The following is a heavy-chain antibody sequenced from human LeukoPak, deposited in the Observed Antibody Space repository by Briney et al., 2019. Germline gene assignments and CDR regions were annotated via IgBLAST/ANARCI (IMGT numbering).Heavy chain of an antibody. Sequence: PGGSLRLSCAASGFTFNSYSMNWVRQAPGKGLEWVSYISSSSSTIFYADSVRGRFTISRDNAKNSLYLQMNSLRAEDTAVYYCARDQYDFWSGYLSELDYWGQGTLVTVSS. D-gene: IGHD3-3*01. CDR2: ISSSSSTI. V-gene: IGHV3-48*01. CDR3: ARDQYDFWSGYLSELDY. J-gene: IGHJ4*02. CDR1: GFTFNSYS.